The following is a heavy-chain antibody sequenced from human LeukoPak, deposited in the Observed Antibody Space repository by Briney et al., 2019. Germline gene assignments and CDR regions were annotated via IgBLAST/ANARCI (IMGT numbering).Heavy chain of an antibody. Sequence: GGSLRLSCAASGFTFSSYAMSWVRQAPGKGLEWVSAISGSGGSTYYADSVKGRFTISRDNSKNTLYLQMNSLRAEDTAVYYCAKDDSYTPYYDSSGYYYYWGQGTLVTVFS. D-gene: IGHD3-22*01. J-gene: IGHJ4*02. CDR2: ISGSGGST. CDR3: AKDDSYTPYYDSSGYYYY. CDR1: GFTFSSYA. V-gene: IGHV3-23*01.